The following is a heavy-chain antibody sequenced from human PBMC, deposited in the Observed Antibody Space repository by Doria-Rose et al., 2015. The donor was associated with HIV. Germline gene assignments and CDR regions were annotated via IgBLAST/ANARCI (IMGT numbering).Heavy chain of an antibody. V-gene: IGHV2-26*01. J-gene: IGHJ4*02. D-gene: IGHD6-13*01. CDR2: TFSDDER. CDR3: ARIKSSRWYHKYYFDF. CDR1: GVSLSSPGMG. Sequence: QVQLVQSGPVLVKPTETLTLTCTVSGVSLSSPGMGVSWIRQPPGKALEWLAHTFSDDERSYKTSLKSRLTISRGTSKSQVALTMTDMDPVDTATYYCARIKSSRWYHKYYFDFWGQGTLVIVSA.